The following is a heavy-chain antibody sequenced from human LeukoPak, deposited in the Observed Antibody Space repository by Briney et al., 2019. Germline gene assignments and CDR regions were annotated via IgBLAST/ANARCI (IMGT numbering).Heavy chain of an antibody. D-gene: IGHD1-26*01. J-gene: IGHJ4*02. V-gene: IGHV3-23*01. CDR3: ASGKVNHLGALDY. CDR1: GFAFSSYA. Sequence: GGSLRLSCAASGFAFSSYAMSWVRQTPGKGLESVSTVNAPGVETYYADSVKGRFIISRDNSKNTFYLEMDSLRADDTAIYYCASGKVNHLGALDYWGQGTLVTVSS. CDR2: VNAPGVET.